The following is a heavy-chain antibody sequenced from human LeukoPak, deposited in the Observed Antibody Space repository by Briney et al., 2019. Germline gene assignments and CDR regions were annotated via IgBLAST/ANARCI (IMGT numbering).Heavy chain of an antibody. Sequence: GGSLRLSCAASGFTISTYAMSWVRQAPGKGLEWVSGISISGGSAYYADSVKGRFTISRDNSKNTLYLQMNRLRAEDTAVYYCAKDRDLLFAHCWFDLWGQGIMVTVSS. D-gene: IGHD3-10*01. V-gene: IGHV3-23*01. CDR1: GFTISTYA. CDR2: ISISGGSA. CDR3: AKDRDLLFAHCWFDL. J-gene: IGHJ5*02.